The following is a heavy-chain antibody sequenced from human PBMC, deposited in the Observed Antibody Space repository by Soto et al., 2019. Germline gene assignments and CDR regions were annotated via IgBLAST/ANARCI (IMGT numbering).Heavy chain of an antibody. CDR2: ISSSSSYI. J-gene: IGHJ6*02. D-gene: IGHD3-9*01. CDR1: GFSLSSYS. CDR3: ARERTSDILTGYFDYYYYGMDV. Sequence: GGSLRLSCAASGFSLSSYSMNWVRQAPGKGLEWVSSISSSSSYIYYADSVKGRFTISRDNAKNSLYLQMNSLRAEDTAVYYCARERTSDILTGYFDYYYYGMDVWGQGTTVTVSS. V-gene: IGHV3-21*01.